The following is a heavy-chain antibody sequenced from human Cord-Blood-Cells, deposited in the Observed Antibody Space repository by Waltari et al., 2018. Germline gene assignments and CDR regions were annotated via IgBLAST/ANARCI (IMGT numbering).Heavy chain of an antibody. Sequence: QVPLQESGPGVVKPSQTLSLTCTVSGGPISSGGYHWGWIRWHPGKGLEWIRYIYYRGSTYYNPSLKSRVTISVDTSKNQFSLKLSSVTAADTAVYYCASGSSSSLGDAFDIWGQGTMVTVSS. CDR1: GGPISSGGYH. V-gene: IGHV4-31*03. J-gene: IGHJ3*02. CDR3: ASGSSSSLGDAFDI. D-gene: IGHD6-6*01. CDR2: IYYRGST.